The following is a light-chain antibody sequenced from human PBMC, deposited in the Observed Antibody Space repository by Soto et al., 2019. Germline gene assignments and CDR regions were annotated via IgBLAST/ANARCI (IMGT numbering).Light chain of an antibody. CDR3: LLSYSGARV. V-gene: IGLV7-46*01. J-gene: IGLJ2*01. CDR1: TGAVTSGHY. Sequence: QTVVTQEPSLTVSLGGTVTLTCDSSTGAVTSGHYPYWFQQKPGQAPRTLIYATTYRHSWTPARFSGSLLGGKAALTLSGAQPEDEAEYYCLLSYSGARVFGGGTKLTVL. CDR2: ATT.